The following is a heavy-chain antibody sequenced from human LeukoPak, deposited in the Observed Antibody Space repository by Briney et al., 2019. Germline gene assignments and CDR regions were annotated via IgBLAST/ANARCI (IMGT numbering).Heavy chain of an antibody. J-gene: IGHJ5*02. Sequence: SETLSLTCTVSGGSISSYYWSWIRQPPGKGLEWIGYSYYSGSTNYNPSLKRRVTISVDTSKNQFSLKLSSVTAADTAVYYCARSRAAAGTFYNWFDPWGQGTLVTVSS. CDR3: ARSRAAAGTFYNWFDP. D-gene: IGHD6-13*01. CDR1: GGSISSYY. CDR2: SYYSGST. V-gene: IGHV4-59*01.